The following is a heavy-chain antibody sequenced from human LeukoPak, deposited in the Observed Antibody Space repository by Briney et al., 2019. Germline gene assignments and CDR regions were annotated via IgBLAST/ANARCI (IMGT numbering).Heavy chain of an antibody. J-gene: IGHJ4*02. CDR3: ARAYYDFWSGYYAFDY. V-gene: IGHV1-2*06. CDR1: GYTFTGYY. D-gene: IGHD3-3*01. CDR2: INPNSGGT. Sequence: ASVTVSFKASGYTFTGYYMHWVRQAPGQGLEWMGRINPNSGGTNYAQKFQGRVTMTRDTSISTAYMELSRLRSDDTAVYYCARAYYDFWSGYYAFDYWGQGTLVTVSS.